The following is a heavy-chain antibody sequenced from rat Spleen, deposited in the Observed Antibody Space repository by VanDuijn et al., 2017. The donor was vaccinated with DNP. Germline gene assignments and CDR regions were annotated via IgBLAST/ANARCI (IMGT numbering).Heavy chain of an antibody. CDR3: VRWNSGHFDY. J-gene: IGHJ2*01. CDR1: GFTFSDYY. V-gene: IGHV5-22*01. Sequence: EVQLVESGGGLVQPGRSLKLSCAASGFTFSDYYMAWVRQAPTKGLEWVAYIGSAGYAPYYGDSVKGRFTISRDNAKSTLYLQMNSLRSEDMATYYCVRWNSGHFDYWGQGVMVTVSS. D-gene: IGHD4-3*01. CDR2: IGSAGYAP.